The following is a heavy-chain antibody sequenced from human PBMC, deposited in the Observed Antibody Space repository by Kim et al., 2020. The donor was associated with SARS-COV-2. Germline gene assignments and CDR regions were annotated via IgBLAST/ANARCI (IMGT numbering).Heavy chain of an antibody. Sequence: TNYNPSLKSRVTISVDTPKNQFSLKLSSVTAADTAVYYCARSTTVTLFDYWGQGTLVTVSS. J-gene: IGHJ4*02. V-gene: IGHV4-4*09. CDR3: ARSTTVTLFDY. D-gene: IGHD4-17*01. CDR2: T.